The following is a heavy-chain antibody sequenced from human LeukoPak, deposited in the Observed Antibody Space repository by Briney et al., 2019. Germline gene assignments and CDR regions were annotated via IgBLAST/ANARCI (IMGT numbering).Heavy chain of an antibody. CDR2: ISGSGGST. J-gene: IGHJ4*02. CDR1: GFTFSSYA. D-gene: IGHD3-10*01. V-gene: IGHV3-23*01. Sequence: PGGSLRLSCAASGFTFSSYAMSWVRQAPGKGLEWVSAISGSGGSTYYADSVKGRFTISRDNSKNTLYLQMNSLRAEDTAVYYCTKDYTYYYGSGSYYNHRGYFDYWGQGTLVTVSS. CDR3: TKDYTYYYGSGSYYNHRGYFDY.